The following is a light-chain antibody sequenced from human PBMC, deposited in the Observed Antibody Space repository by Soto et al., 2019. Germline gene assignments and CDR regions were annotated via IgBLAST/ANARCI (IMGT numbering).Light chain of an antibody. CDR1: QDIRND. CDR2: TAS. V-gene: IGKV1-27*01. J-gene: IGKJ1*01. Sequence: DIQMTQSPSSLSASVGDRVTITCRSSQDIRNDLAWYQQKPGKVPVLLIYTASTLKPGVPSRFSGRGAGTDFTLTISSLQPEDFATYYGQKYDSAPRTFGQGTKVDIK. CDR3: QKYDSAPRT.